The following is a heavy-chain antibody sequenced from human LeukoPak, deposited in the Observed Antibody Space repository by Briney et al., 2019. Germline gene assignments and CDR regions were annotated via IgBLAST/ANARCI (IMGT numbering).Heavy chain of an antibody. J-gene: IGHJ3*02. CDR2: IIRIIRTI. CDR1: GFTLTSYS. D-gene: IGHD3-3*01. V-gene: IGHV3-48*04. CDR3: AKDTGSPADAITMEDNAFDI. Sequence: GGCLRPSCAASGFTLTSYSMNWVRHAPGKVREWDSYIIRIIRTINYANSMTDRCTISRDNAKNSLDLQMESLRAEDTAVYYCAKDTGSPADAITMEDNAFDIWGQGSMVTVSS.